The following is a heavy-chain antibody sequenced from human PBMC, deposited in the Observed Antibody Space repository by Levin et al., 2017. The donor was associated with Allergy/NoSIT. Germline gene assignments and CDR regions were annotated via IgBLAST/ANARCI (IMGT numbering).Heavy chain of an antibody. D-gene: IGHD3-3*02. CDR3: ARGSDIHSWRFAY. Sequence: SQTLSLTCTVSGGYISPYYWNWVRQSPEKGLEWIGYIYYSGTTHFNPSFESRVTMSVDTSKNQFPLSLRSVTAADTAIYYCARGSDIHSWRFAYWGQGSLVTVSS. J-gene: IGHJ4*02. CDR1: GGYISPYY. CDR2: IYYSGTT. V-gene: IGHV4-59*01.